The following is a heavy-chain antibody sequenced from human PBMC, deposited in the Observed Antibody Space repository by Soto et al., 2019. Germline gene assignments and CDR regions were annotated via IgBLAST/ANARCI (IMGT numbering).Heavy chain of an antibody. CDR1: GGSFSGYY. D-gene: IGHD3-10*01. V-gene: IGHV4-34*01. Sequence: SETLSLTCAVYGGSFSGYYWSGIRQPPGKGLEWIGEINHSGSTNYNPSLKSRVTISVDTSKNQFSLKLSSVTAADTAVYYCARGRRGGSKYYYYYGMDVWGQGTTVTVSS. J-gene: IGHJ6*02. CDR2: INHSGST. CDR3: ARGRRGGSKYYYYYGMDV.